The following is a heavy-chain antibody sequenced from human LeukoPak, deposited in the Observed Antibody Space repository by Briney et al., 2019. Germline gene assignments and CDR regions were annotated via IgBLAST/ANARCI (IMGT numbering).Heavy chain of an antibody. J-gene: IGHJ4*02. CDR2: ISSSGSTI. CDR1: GFTFSSYE. CDR3: ARGHSGSYVDY. V-gene: IGHV3-48*03. Sequence: GGSLRLSCAASGFTFSSYEMNWVRQAPGKGLEWVSYISSSGSTIYYADSVKGRFTFSRDNSKNTLYLQMNSLRPEDTAVYYCARGHSGSYVDYWGQGTLVTVSS. D-gene: IGHD1-26*01.